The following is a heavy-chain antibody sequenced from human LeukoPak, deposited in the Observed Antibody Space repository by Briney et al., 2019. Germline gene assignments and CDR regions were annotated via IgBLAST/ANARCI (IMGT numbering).Heavy chain of an antibody. Sequence: PGGSLRLSCAASGFTFSDYYMAWIRQAPGRGLECVSYICGSTTYTNYADSVNGRFTISRDNAKNSLYLQMNGLRAEDTAVYYCATSDHYAFDYWGQGALVTVSS. J-gene: IGHJ4*02. CDR2: ICGSTTYT. CDR1: GFTFSDYY. D-gene: IGHD4-17*01. CDR3: ATSDHYAFDY. V-gene: IGHV3-11*06.